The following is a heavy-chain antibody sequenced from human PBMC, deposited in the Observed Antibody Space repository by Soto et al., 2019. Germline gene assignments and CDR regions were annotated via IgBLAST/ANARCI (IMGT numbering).Heavy chain of an antibody. J-gene: IGHJ3*02. CDR3: AKATATGGGAFDI. Sequence: GGSLILSCASSGFLFSSYDMSWVRTAPGKGLEWVSTILVGGSTHYEDSVKGRFTISRDRSKNTVYLQMNSLTAGDTAMYYCAKATATGGGAFDICGQGTMVNVS. V-gene: IGHV3-23*01. CDR1: GFLFSSYD. D-gene: IGHD2-8*02. CDR2: ILVGGST.